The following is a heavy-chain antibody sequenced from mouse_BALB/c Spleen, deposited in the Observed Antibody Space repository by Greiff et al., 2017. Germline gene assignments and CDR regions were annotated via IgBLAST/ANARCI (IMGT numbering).Heavy chain of an antibody. CDR3: ARYYGNWYFDV. Sequence: EVQVVESGGGLVKPGGSLKLSCAASGFTFSSYAMSWVRQSPEKRLEWVAEISSGGSYTYYPDTVTGRFTISRDNAKNTLYLEMSSLRSEDTAMYYCARYYGNWYFDVWGAGTTGTVSS. V-gene: IGHV5-9-4*01. CDR1: GFTFSSYA. J-gene: IGHJ1*01. CDR2: ISSGGSYT. D-gene: IGHD1-1*01.